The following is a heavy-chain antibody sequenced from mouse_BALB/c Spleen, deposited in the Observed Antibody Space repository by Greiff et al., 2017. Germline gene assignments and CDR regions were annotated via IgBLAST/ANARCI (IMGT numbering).Heavy chain of an antibody. Sequence: QVQLQQSGAELVRPGASVTLSCKASGYTFTDYEMHWVKQTPVHGLEWIGAIDPETGGTAYNQKFKGKATLTADKSSSTAYMELRSLTSEDSAVYYCTRRKLGLSGAWFAYWGQGTLVTVSA. CDR3: TRRKLGLSGAWFAY. CDR2: IDPETGGT. V-gene: IGHV1-15*01. D-gene: IGHD3-1*01. CDR1: GYTFTDYE. J-gene: IGHJ3*01.